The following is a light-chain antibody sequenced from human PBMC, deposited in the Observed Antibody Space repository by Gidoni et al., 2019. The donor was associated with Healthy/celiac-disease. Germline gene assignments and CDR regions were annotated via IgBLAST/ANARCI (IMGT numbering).Light chain of an antibody. CDR1: QSVLYGPNNKNY. CDR3: QQYYSTQYT. V-gene: IGKV4-1*01. J-gene: IGKJ2*01. Sequence: DIVMNQSPDYLAVSLGERATINCKSSQSVLYGPNNKNYLAWSQQKPGQPPKLLIYRASTRESGVPDRFSGSGSGTYFTLTISSLQAEDVAVYYCQQYYSTQYTFGQGTKLEIK. CDR2: RAS.